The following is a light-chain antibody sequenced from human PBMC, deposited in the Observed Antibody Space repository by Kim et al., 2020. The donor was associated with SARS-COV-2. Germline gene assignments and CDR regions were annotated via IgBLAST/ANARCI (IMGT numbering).Light chain of an antibody. CDR1: QSVSSN. CDR3: QQYSNWPRT. J-gene: IGKJ1*01. V-gene: IGKV3-15*01. Sequence: LSPGERATLSCRASQSVSSNLAWYQQKPGQAPRLLIYGASTRATGIPARFSGSGSGTDFTLTISSLQSEDFAVYYCQQYSNWPRTFGRGTKVDIK. CDR2: GAS.